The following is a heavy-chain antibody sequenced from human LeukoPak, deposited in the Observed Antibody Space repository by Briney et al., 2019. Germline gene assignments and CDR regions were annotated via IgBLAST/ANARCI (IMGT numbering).Heavy chain of an antibody. CDR3: ARDPGYCSGGSCQYYYYYYMDV. CDR2: ISSSSSYI. J-gene: IGHJ6*03. CDR1: GFTFSSYS. D-gene: IGHD2-15*01. Sequence: KPGGSLRLSCAASGFTFSSYSMNWVRQAPGKGLEWVSSISSSSSYIYYADSVKGRFTISRDNAKNSLYLQMNSLRAEDTAVYYCARDPGYCSGGSCQYYYYYYMDVWGKGTTVTVSS. V-gene: IGHV3-21*01.